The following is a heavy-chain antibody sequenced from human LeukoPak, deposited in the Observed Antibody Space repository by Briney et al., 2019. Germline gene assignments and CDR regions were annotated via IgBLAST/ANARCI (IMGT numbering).Heavy chain of an antibody. D-gene: IGHD1-26*01. Sequence: GASVKVSCKASGYTFTSYYMHWVRQAPGQGLDWTGIINPSGGSTSYAQKFQGRVAMTRDTSTSTVYMELSSLRSEDTAVYYCARDLVGAQSRDYWGQGTLVTVSS. CDR3: ARDLVGAQSRDY. CDR1: GYTFTSYY. V-gene: IGHV1-46*03. J-gene: IGHJ4*02. CDR2: INPSGGST.